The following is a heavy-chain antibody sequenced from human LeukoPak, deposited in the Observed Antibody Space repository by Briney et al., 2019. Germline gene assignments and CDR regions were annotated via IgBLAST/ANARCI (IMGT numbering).Heavy chain of an antibody. Sequence: GGSLRLSCAASGFTFSSYSMNWVRQAPGKGLEWVSAISGSGGSTYYADSVKGRFTISRDNSKNTLYLQMNSLRAEDTAVYYCAKDGSPYDILTGYYENWFDPWGQGTLVTVSS. CDR3: AKDGSPYDILTGYYENWFDP. D-gene: IGHD3-9*01. CDR2: ISGSGGST. J-gene: IGHJ5*02. V-gene: IGHV3-23*01. CDR1: GFTFSSYS.